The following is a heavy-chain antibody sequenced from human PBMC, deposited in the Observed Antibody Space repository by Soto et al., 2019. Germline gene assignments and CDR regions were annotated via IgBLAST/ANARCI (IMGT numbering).Heavy chain of an antibody. CDR2: IYSAGNT. CDR3: ARDFVVGGPTINYYYGMDV. D-gene: IGHD1-26*01. V-gene: IGHV3-66*01. J-gene: IGHJ6*02. CDR1: GFTVSSNY. Sequence: GGSLRLSCAASGFTVSSNYMSWFRQAPGKGLEWISIIYSAGNTYYADSVKGRFTISRDNSKNTLYLQMNSLGAEDTAVYYCARDFVVGGPTINYYYGMDVWGQGTTVTVS.